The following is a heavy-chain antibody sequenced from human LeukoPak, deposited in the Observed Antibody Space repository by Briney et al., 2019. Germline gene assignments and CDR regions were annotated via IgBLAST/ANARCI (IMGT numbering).Heavy chain of an antibody. Sequence: GASVKVSCKASGGTFSSYAISWVRQAPGQGLEWMGGIIPIFGTANYAQKFQGRVTITADESTSTAYMELSSLRSEDTAVYYCARDSLVGPGSYYMDVWGKGTTVTISS. CDR1: GGTFSSYA. D-gene: IGHD6-6*01. CDR2: IIPIFGTA. J-gene: IGHJ6*03. V-gene: IGHV1-69*13. CDR3: ARDSLVGPGSYYMDV.